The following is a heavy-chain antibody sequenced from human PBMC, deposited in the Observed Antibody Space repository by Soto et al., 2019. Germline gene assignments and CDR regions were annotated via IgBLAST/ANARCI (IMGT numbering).Heavy chain of an antibody. Sequence: SVKVSCKASGGSFPYTPSWVRQAPGQGLEWMGGIIPIFGTTNYAQKFQGRVTITADESTKTAYMELSTLRSEDTAVYYCARLHSRCTYGMDLWGQGTTVTVSS. CDR3: ARLHSRCTYGMDL. J-gene: IGHJ6*02. V-gene: IGHV1-69*13. D-gene: IGHD5-18*01. CDR1: GGSFPYT. CDR2: IIPIFGTT.